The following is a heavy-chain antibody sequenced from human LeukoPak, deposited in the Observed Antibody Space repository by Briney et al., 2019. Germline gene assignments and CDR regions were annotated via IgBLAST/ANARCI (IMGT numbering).Heavy chain of an antibody. CDR2: ISGGDAIT. V-gene: IGHV3-23*01. J-gene: IGHJ5*02. Sequence: GGSLRLSCAASGFTLSSYAMSWVRQAPGKGLEWVSAISGGDAITYYADSVKGRFTISRDNSKNTLYLQVNSLRAEDTALYYCVKDAVVVPTGWFDPWGQGTLVTVSS. CDR1: GFTLSSYA. CDR3: VKDAVVVPTGWFDP. D-gene: IGHD2-2*01.